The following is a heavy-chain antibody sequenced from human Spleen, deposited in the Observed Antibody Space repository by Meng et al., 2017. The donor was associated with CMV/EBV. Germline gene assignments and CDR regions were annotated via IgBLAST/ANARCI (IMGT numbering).Heavy chain of an antibody. V-gene: IGHV1-69*13. Sequence: SVKVSCKASGGTFSSYVFSWVRLAPGQGLQWMGGTVPVFGSPNYARKFQGRVTVTSDESTNTVYMELSSLRSEDTAVYYCARGPYCSRTDCSHAQYFHYWGQGTLVTVSS. CDR1: GGTFSSYV. J-gene: IGHJ1*01. CDR2: TVPVFGSP. CDR3: ARGPYCSRTDCSHAQYFHY. D-gene: IGHD2-2*01.